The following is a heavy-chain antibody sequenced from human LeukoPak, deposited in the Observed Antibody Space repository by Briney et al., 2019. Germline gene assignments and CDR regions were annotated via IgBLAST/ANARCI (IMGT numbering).Heavy chain of an antibody. Sequence: ASVKVSFKASCYTFTSFGISWVRQAPGQGLEWMGIINPSGGSTSYAQKFQGRVTMTRDMSTSTVYMELSSLRSEDTAVYYCARAPVGATRGYFDYWGQGTLVTVSS. J-gene: IGHJ4*02. CDR2: INPSGGST. V-gene: IGHV1-46*01. CDR1: CYTFTSFG. CDR3: ARAPVGATRGYFDY. D-gene: IGHD1-26*01.